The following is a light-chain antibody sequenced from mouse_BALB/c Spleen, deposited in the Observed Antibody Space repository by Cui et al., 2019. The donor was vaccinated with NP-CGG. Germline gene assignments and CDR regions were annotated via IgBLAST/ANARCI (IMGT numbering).Light chain of an antibody. Sequence: QAVVTQESALTTSPGETVTLTCRSSTGAVTTNNYANWVQEKPDHLFTGLIGGTNNRPPGVPARFSGSLIGDKAVLTITGAETEDGAIYFCAIWYNKHWVFGGGTKLTVL. V-gene: IGLV1*01. CDR2: GTN. J-gene: IGLJ1*01. CDR3: AIWYNKHWV. CDR1: TGAVTTNNY.